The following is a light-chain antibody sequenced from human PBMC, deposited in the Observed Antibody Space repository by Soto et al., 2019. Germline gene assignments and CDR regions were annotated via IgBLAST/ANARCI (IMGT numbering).Light chain of an antibody. V-gene: IGKV3D-20*02. J-gene: IGKJ4*01. CDR2: EAS. CDR3: HQRSNWPLT. CDR1: QSVSSSY. Sequence: EIVLTQSPGTLSLSPGERATLSCRASQSVSSSYLAWYQQKPGQAPRLLIYEASNRATGIPARFSGRGSGTDFTLTISSLEPEDFAVYYCHQRSNWPLTFGGGTTVDIK.